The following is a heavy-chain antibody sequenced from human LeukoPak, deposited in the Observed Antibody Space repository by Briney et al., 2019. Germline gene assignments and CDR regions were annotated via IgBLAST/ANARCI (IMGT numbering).Heavy chain of an antibody. Sequence: SETLSLTCTVSGGSISSYYWSWIRQPPGKGLEWIGYIYYSGSTNYNPSLKSRVTISVDTSKNQFSLKLSSVTAADTAVYYCARGVRATPFDYWGQGTLVTVSS. CDR1: GGSISSYY. CDR2: IYYSGST. CDR3: ARGVRATPFDY. V-gene: IGHV4-59*01. D-gene: IGHD1-26*01. J-gene: IGHJ4*02.